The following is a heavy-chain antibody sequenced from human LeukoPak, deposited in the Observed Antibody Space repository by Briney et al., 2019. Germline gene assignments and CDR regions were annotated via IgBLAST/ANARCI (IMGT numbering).Heavy chain of an antibody. CDR2: ISWNSGSI. Sequence: PGRSLRLSCAASGFTFDDYAMHWFLQAPAGGLVGVSGISWNSGSIGYADSVKGRFTISRDNAKNSLYLQMNSLRAEDTALYYCAKDSASIAARPYYMDVWGKGTTVTVSS. CDR3: AKDSASIAARPYYMDV. CDR1: GFTFDDYA. V-gene: IGHV3-9*01. J-gene: IGHJ6*03. D-gene: IGHD6-6*01.